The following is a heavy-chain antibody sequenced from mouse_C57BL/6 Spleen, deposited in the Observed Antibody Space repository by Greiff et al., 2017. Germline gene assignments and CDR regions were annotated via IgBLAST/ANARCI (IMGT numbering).Heavy chain of an antibody. CDR1: GYSFTGYY. CDR2: IYPYNGVS. V-gene: IGHV1-31*01. Sequence: EVQRVESGPELVKPGASVKISCKASGYSFTGYYMHWVKQSHGNILDWIGYIYPYNGVSSYNQKFKGKATLTVDKSSSTAYMELRSLTSEDSAVYYCARFPVSYAMDYWGQGTSVTVSS. J-gene: IGHJ4*01. CDR3: ARFPVSYAMDY.